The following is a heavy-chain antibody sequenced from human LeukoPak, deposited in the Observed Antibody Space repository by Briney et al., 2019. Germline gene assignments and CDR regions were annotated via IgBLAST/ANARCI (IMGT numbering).Heavy chain of an antibody. Sequence: GASVTVSFTSSGYTFTNYYMHWVRQAPGQGLEWMGIINPSGGRTSYAQKFQGRVNMTRDTSTSTVYMELSSLRSEDTAVYYCARVKPNYYDSSAYGTFDIWGQGTMVTVSS. D-gene: IGHD3-22*01. CDR2: INPSGGRT. J-gene: IGHJ3*02. CDR3: ARVKPNYYDSSAYGTFDI. CDR1: GYTFTNYY. V-gene: IGHV1-46*01.